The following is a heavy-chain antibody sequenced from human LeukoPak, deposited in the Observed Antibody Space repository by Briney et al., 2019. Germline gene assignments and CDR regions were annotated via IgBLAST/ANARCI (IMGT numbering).Heavy chain of an antibody. CDR1: GFSFSSYA. CDR2: VSGSGGNT. CDR3: AKDSSSGWYYFDY. Sequence: GGSLRLSCAASGFSFSSYAMSWVRQAPGKGLEWVSAVSGSGGNTYYADSVKGRFTISRDNSKNTLYLQMNSLRAEDTAVYYCAKDSSSGWYYFDYWGQGTLVTVSP. D-gene: IGHD6-19*01. J-gene: IGHJ4*02. V-gene: IGHV3-23*01.